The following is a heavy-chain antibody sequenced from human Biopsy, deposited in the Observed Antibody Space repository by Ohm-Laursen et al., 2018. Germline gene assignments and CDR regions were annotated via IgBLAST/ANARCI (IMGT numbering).Heavy chain of an antibody. Sequence: SETLSLTCTLSGDSITRSYWSWIRQSPGKGLEWIGHVFDRGTTDYSPSLKSRVTISIDKSKNQFFLKLSSVTAEDTAVYYCARDDAVTVIRGLYYWGQGALVTVSS. CDR2: VFDRGTT. CDR1: GDSITRSY. J-gene: IGHJ4*02. D-gene: IGHD2-21*02. CDR3: ARDDAVTVIRGLYY. V-gene: IGHV4-59*01.